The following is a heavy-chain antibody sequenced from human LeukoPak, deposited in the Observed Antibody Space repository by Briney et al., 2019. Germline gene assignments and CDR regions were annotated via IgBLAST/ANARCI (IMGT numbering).Heavy chain of an antibody. Sequence: ASVKVSCKASGYTFTNYGISWVRQAPGQGLEWMGWISAYNGNTNYAQKFQGRITMTTDTSTSTAYMELRSLRSDDTAVYYCAREVSSWYGPNYYYYYMDVWGKGTTVTISS. V-gene: IGHV1-18*01. CDR2: ISAYNGNT. CDR3: AREVSSWYGPNYYYYYMDV. D-gene: IGHD6-13*01. J-gene: IGHJ6*03. CDR1: GYTFTNYG.